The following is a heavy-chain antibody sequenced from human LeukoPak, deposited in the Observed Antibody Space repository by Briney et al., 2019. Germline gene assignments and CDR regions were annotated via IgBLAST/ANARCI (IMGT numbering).Heavy chain of an antibody. CDR1: GFSFSDSA. J-gene: IGHJ4*02. Sequence: PGGSLRLSCAASGFSFSDSAMNWVRQAQGKGLEWVSGISFNGASTYYADSVKGQFSISRDNSKNTLYLQMNSLRAEDTAVYYCANSPRITAAPKRYSEYWGQGTLVTVSS. CDR2: ISFNGAST. CDR3: ANSPRITAAPKRYSEY. V-gene: IGHV3-23*01. D-gene: IGHD6-25*01.